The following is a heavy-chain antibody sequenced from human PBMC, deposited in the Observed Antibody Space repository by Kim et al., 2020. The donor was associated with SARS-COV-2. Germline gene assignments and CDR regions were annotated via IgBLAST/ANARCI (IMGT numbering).Heavy chain of an antibody. CDR2: ISYDGSNK. J-gene: IGHJ5*01. CDR1: GFTFSSYG. Sequence: GGSLRLSCAASGFTFSSYGMHWVRQAPGKGLEWVAVISYDGSNKYYADSVKGRFTISRDNSKNTLYLQMNSLRAEDTAVYYCAKTGAGYYGSGSFDYWG. CDR3: AKTGAGYYGSGSFDY. V-gene: IGHV3-30*18. D-gene: IGHD3-10*01.